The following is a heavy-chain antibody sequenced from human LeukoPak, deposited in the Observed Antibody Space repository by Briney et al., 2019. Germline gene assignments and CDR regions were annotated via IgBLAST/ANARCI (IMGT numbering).Heavy chain of an antibody. CDR2: MNPNSGNT. CDR3: ARAFMTTVTTVDYYGMDV. D-gene: IGHD4-11*01. V-gene: IGHV1-8*01. J-gene: IGHJ6*02. Sequence: ASVKVSCKASGYTFTSYDINWVRQATGQGLEWMGWMNPNSGNTGYAQKFQGRVTMTRNTSISTAYMELSSLRSEDTAVYYCARAFMTTVTTVDYYGMDVWGQGTTVTVSS. CDR1: GYTFTSYD.